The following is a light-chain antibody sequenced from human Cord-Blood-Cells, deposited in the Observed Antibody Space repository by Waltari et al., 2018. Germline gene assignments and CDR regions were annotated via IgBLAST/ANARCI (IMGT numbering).Light chain of an antibody. J-gene: IGKJ1*01. CDR1: QSVLYSANNKNY. CDR2: WAS. V-gene: IGKV4-1*01. CDR3: QQYYSTPPT. Sequence: DIVMTQAPDSLTASLGERATINRKSSQSVLYSANNKNYLAWYQQKPGQPPKLLIYWASTRESGVPDRFSGSGSGTDFTLTISSLQAEDVAVYYCQQYYSTPPTFGQGTKVEIK.